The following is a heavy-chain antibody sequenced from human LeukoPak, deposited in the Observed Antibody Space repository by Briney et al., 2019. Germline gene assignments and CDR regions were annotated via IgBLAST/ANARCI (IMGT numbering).Heavy chain of an antibody. CDR2: IYDSGST. D-gene: IGHD5-24*01. CDR1: GDSISSYY. V-gene: IGHV4-59*01. CDR3: ARLQYYYYGIDV. J-gene: IGHJ6*01. Sequence: PSETLTLTCTVSGDSISSYYWSWLRQPPGKGLEWIGYIYDSGSTNYNRSLKSRVTISVDTSKNHCSLKLSSVTAADTAVYYCARLQYYYYGIDVWGKGKTVTVSS.